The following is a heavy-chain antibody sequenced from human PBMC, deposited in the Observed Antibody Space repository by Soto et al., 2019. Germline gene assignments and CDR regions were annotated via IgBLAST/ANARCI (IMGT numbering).Heavy chain of an antibody. V-gene: IGHV3-15*01. CDR2: IKSKTDGGTT. J-gene: IGHJ3*02. D-gene: IGHD3-10*01. CDR1: GFTFSNAW. Sequence: GGSLRLSCAASGFTFSNAWMSWVRQAPGKGLEWVGRIKSKTDGGTTDYAAPVKGRFTISRDDSKNTLYLQMNSLKTEDTAVYYCTTDGPRGSGDAFDIWGQGTMVTVSS. CDR3: TTDGPRGSGDAFDI.